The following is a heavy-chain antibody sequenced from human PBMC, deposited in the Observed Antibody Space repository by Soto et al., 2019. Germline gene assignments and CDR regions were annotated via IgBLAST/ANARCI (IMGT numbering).Heavy chain of an antibody. CDR3: ARESEDLTSNFDY. CDR2: ISSTTNYI. V-gene: IGHV3-21*06. CDR1: GFTFTRYS. Sequence: GGSLRLSCAVSGFTFTRYSMNWVRQAPGKGLEWVSSISSTTNYIYYGDSMKGRFTISRDNAKNSLYLEMNSLRAEDTAVYYCARESEDLTSNFDYWGQGTLVTVSS. J-gene: IGHJ4*02.